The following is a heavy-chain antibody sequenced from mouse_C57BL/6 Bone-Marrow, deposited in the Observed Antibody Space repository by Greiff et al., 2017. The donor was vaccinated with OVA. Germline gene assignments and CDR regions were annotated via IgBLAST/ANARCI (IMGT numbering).Heavy chain of an antibody. V-gene: IGHV1-81*01. J-gene: IGHJ4*01. D-gene: IGHD2-4*01. Sequence: VQLQQSGAELARPGASVKLSCKASGYTFTSYGISWVKQRTGQGLEWIGEIYPRSGNTYYNEKFKGKATLTADKSSSTAYMELRSLTYEITAIYFCARDGDYDVDYAMDYWGQGTSVTVSS. CDR3: ARDGDYDVDYAMDY. CDR1: GYTFTSYG. CDR2: IYPRSGNT.